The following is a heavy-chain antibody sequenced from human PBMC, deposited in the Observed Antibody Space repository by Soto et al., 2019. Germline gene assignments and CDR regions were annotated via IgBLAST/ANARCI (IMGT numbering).Heavy chain of an antibody. J-gene: IGHJ4*02. Sequence: SETLSLTCAVYGGSFSGYYWSWIRQPPGKGLEWIGEINHSGSTNYNPSLKSRVTISVDTSKNQFSLKLSSVTAADTAVYYCARFFRGSSWDRSYYFDYWGQGTLVTVSS. V-gene: IGHV4-34*01. D-gene: IGHD6-13*01. CDR3: ARFFRGSSWDRSYYFDY. CDR2: INHSGST. CDR1: GGSFSGYY.